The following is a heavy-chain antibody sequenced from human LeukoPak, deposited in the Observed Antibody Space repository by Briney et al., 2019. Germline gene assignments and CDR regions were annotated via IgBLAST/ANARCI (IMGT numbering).Heavy chain of an antibody. CDR2: IYSGDST. Sequence: GGSLRLSCGASGFTVSNNYMSWVRQAPGKGLEWVSVIYSGDSTYYADSVKGRFTISRDNSKNTLYLQMNSLRAEDTAVYYCAKSHDSSGYDYWGQGTLVTVSS. CDR3: AKSHDSSGYDY. D-gene: IGHD3-22*01. J-gene: IGHJ4*02. V-gene: IGHV3-53*05. CDR1: GFTVSNNY.